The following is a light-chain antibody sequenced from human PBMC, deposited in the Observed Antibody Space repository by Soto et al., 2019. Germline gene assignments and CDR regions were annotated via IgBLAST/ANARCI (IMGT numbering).Light chain of an antibody. CDR1: QSVSSSN. CDR3: QQQCDSSPRT. J-gene: IGKJ1*01. CDR2: GAF. Sequence: EIVLTQSPGTLSLSPGERATLSCRASQSVSSSNLAWYQQKPGQAARLLIYGAFTRATGIPDRFSGSGSGTDFFLTTSSLLHAEVAVYYCQQQCDSSPRTFGQGTKVDIK. V-gene: IGKV3-20*01.